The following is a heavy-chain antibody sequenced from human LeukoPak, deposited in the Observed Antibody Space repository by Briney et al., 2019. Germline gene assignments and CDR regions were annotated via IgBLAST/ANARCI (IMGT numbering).Heavy chain of an antibody. V-gene: IGHV3-9*01. Sequence: GRSLRLSCAASGFTFDDYAMHWVRQAPGKGLEWVSGISWNSGSIGYADSVKGRFTISRDNAKNSLYLQMNSLRAEDTALYYCAKDIGPRGYYYDSSGFPLDAFDIWGQGTMVTVFS. J-gene: IGHJ3*02. CDR3: AKDIGPRGYYYDSSGFPLDAFDI. CDR1: GFTFDDYA. CDR2: ISWNSGSI. D-gene: IGHD3-22*01.